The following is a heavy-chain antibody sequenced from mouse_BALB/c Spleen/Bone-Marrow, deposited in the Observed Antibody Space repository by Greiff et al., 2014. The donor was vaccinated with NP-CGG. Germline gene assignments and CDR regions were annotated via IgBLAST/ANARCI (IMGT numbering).Heavy chain of an antibody. V-gene: IGHV14-3*02. D-gene: IGHD4-1*01. CDR3: ARWEYYAMDY. Sequence: VQLQQSGAELVKPGASVKLSCAASGFNIKDTYMHWVRQRPEQGLEWIGRIDPANGNTKYDPKFQGKATITADTSSNTAYLQLSSLTSEDTAVYYCARWEYYAMDYWGQGTSVTVSS. CDR1: GFNIKDTY. CDR2: IDPANGNT. J-gene: IGHJ4*01.